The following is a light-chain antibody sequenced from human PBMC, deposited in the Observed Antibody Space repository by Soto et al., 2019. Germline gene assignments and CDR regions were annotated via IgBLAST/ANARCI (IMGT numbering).Light chain of an antibody. CDR3: QQCGSSPWT. Sequence: EIVLTQSPGTLSLSPGERATLSCRASQSVSSSYLAWYQQKPGQAPRLLIYGASSMATGIPDRFSGSGSGTDFTLTISRLEPEDFAVYYCQQCGSSPWTFGQGTKVEIK. V-gene: IGKV3-20*01. CDR2: GAS. CDR1: QSVSSSY. J-gene: IGKJ1*01.